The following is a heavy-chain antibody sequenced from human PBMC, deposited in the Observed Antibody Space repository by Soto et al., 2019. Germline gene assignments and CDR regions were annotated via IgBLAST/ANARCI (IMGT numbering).Heavy chain of an antibody. Sequence: GASVKVSCKAAGYTFTSYGISWVRQAPGQGLEWMGGIIPIFGTANYAQKFQGGVTITADESTSTAYMELSSLRSEDTAVYYCARGMVRGVIKSPKGPWGQGTLVTVSS. J-gene: IGHJ5*02. CDR1: GYTFTSYG. V-gene: IGHV1-69*13. D-gene: IGHD3-10*01. CDR3: ARGMVRGVIKSPKGP. CDR2: IIPIFGTA.